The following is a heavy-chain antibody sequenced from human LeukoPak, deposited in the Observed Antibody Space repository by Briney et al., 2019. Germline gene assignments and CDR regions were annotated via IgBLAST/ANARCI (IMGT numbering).Heavy chain of an antibody. CDR1: GFSFSSYA. J-gene: IGHJ4*02. Sequence: GGSLRLSCAASGFSFSSYAMSWVRQAPGKGREWVSAIRGSGGNTYYADSVRGRFTISRDNSKNTLYLQMNSLRAEDTAIYYCAKVSWANYFDYWGQGTLVTVSS. CDR3: AKVSWANYFDY. V-gene: IGHV3-23*01. CDR2: IRGSGGNT. D-gene: IGHD6-13*01.